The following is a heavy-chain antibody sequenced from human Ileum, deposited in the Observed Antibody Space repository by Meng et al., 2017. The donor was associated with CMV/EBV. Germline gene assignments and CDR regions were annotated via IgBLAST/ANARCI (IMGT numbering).Heavy chain of an antibody. J-gene: IGHJ4*02. V-gene: IGHV4-34*02. Sequence: QVQLQLWGAGLLKSSETLSLTCAVSGGSLTGYYCSWIRQPPGKGLERIGEINYSESTNYNPSLSSPVTISVDTFKNQCSLKLRSVTAADTAVYYCARRVGSGKYYFDYWSQGTLVTVSS. CDR3: ARRVGSGKYYFDY. CDR1: GGSLTGYY. CDR2: INYSEST. D-gene: IGHD3-10*01.